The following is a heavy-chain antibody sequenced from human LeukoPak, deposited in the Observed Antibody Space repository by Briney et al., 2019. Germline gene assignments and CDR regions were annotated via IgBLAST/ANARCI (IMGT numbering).Heavy chain of an antibody. CDR2: IYHTGST. D-gene: IGHD3-10*01. J-gene: IGHJ4*02. CDR1: GTSLDTYY. Sequence: SETPSLTCTVSGTSLDTYYWSWIRQPPGKGLEWIGYIYHTGSTNYKPSLRSRVTISMDTSKSQFSLKLSSVTAADTAVYFCARGGARGELLFVYWGQGTLVTVSS. CDR3: ARGGARGELLFVY. V-gene: IGHV4-59*01.